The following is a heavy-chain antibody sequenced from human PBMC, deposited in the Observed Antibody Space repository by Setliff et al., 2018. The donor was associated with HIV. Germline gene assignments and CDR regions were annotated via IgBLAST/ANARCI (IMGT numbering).Heavy chain of an antibody. CDR2: INDNGST. CDR3: AREGDGIDF. J-gene: IGHJ4*02. V-gene: IGHV4-34*01. D-gene: IGHD2-21*02. Sequence: SETLSLTCAVYGGSFSGYYWSWIRQPPGKGLEWIGEINDNGSTNYNPSLKSRVTISVEASKNQISLKLTAVTAADSAVYYCAREGDGIDFWGQGTLVTVSS. CDR1: GGSFSGYY.